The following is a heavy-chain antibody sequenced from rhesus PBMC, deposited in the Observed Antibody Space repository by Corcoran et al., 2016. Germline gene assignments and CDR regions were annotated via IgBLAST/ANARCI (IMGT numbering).Heavy chain of an antibody. CDR1: GGSLSSSW. V-gene: IGHV4-80*01. CDR2: IDVYSAIN. Sequence: QVQLQESGPGLVKPSETLSLTFAVSGGSLSSSWWTWIRQSPGKGLGCLGEIDVYSAINTPNPSVKIRLTISKDASKNQFSLNLSSMSAADTAVYYCVRSSGLSGSYYGFDSWGQGVVVTVSS. J-gene: IGHJ6*01. D-gene: IGHD2-21*01. CDR3: VRSSGLSGSYYGFDS.